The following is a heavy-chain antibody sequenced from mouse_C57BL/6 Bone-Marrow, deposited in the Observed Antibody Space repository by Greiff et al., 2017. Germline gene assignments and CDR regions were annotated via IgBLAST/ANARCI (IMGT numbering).Heavy chain of an antibody. Sequence: VQLQQPGADLVKPGASVKLSCKASGYTFTSYWMHWVKQRPGQGLECLGMIHPISGSPNYNEKLKSKATLTVDKSSSTAYMQLSSLTSEDSAIYYCAKDFDYWGQGTTLTVSS. CDR2: IHPISGSP. V-gene: IGHV1-64*01. CDR1: GYTFTSYW. CDR3: AKDFDY. J-gene: IGHJ2*01.